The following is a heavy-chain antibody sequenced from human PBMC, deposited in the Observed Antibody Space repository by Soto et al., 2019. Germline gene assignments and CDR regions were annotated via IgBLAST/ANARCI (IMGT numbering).Heavy chain of an antibody. D-gene: IGHD2-8*01. CDR2: IRSKANSYAT. Sequence: EVQLVESGGGLVQPGGSLKLSCAASGFTFSGTAMHWVRQASGKGLEWVGRIRSKANSYATAYAASVKGRFTISRDDSKNTAYLQMNSLKTEDTAVYYCTRLPEDIVLVVYDISRDAFDIWGQGTMVTVSS. V-gene: IGHV3-73*01. CDR3: TRLPEDIVLVVYDISRDAFDI. CDR1: GFTFSGTA. J-gene: IGHJ3*02.